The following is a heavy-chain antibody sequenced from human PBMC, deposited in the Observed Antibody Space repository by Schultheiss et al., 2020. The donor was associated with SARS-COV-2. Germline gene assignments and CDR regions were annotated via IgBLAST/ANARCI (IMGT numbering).Heavy chain of an antibody. CDR2: ISGSGGST. V-gene: IGHV3-23*01. CDR1: GFTFDDYA. D-gene: IGHD3-3*01. J-gene: IGHJ4*02. CDR3: AKDRGDFWSGYYPQTLYYFDY. Sequence: GGSLRLSCAASGFTFDDYAMHWVRQAPGKGLEWVSAISGSGGSTYYADSVKGRFTISRDNSKNTLYLQMNSLRAEDTAVYYCAKDRGDFWSGYYPQTLYYFDYWGQGTLVTVSS.